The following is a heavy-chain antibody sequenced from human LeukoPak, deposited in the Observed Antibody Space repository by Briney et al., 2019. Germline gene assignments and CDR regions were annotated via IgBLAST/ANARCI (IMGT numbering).Heavy chain of an antibody. J-gene: IGHJ3*02. Sequence: GGSLRLSCAASGFTFSSYAMSWVRQAPGKGLDWVSAISGSGGSTYYADSVKGRFTISRDNSKNTLYLQMNSLRAEDTAVYYCAIDVLRFLEWWTHDAFDIWGQGTMVTVSS. CDR3: AIDVLRFLEWWTHDAFDI. CDR1: GFTFSSYA. D-gene: IGHD3-3*01. CDR2: ISGSGGST. V-gene: IGHV3-23*01.